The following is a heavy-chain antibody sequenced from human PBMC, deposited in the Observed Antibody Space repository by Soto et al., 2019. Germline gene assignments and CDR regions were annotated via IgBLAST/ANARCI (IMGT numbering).Heavy chain of an antibody. Sequence: GGSLRLSCAASGFTFGSYVMSWVRQAPGKGLEWVSSTSASGGTTYYADSVKGRFTISRDNSKNILYLEMNSLRAEDTAVYYCAKAKYSSSWWAVDYWGQGTLVTVSS. V-gene: IGHV3-23*01. D-gene: IGHD6-13*01. J-gene: IGHJ4*02. CDR2: TSASGGTT. CDR1: GFTFGSYV. CDR3: AKAKYSSSWWAVDY.